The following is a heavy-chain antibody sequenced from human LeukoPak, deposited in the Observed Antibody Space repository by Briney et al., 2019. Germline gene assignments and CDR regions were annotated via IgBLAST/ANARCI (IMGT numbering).Heavy chain of an antibody. CDR3: ARRRITMVRGIDY. Sequence: PGGSLRLSCAASGFTFSSYSMNWVRQAPGKGLEWVSSISSSSSYINYADSVKGRFTISRDNAKNSLYLQMNSLRAEDTAVYYCARRRITMVRGIDYWGQGTLVTVSS. CDR2: ISSSSSYI. D-gene: IGHD3-10*01. J-gene: IGHJ4*02. CDR1: GFTFSSYS. V-gene: IGHV3-21*01.